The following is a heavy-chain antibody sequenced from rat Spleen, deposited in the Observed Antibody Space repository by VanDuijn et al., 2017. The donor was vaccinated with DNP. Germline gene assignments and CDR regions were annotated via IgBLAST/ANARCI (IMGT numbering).Heavy chain of an antibody. CDR1: GFSLTSYG. Sequence: QVQLKESGPGLVQPSQTLSLTCTVSGFSLTSYGVSWVRQPPGKGLEWIAAIWGGGSTDYNSALKSRPRISRDTPKSQVLLEMSSLQTEDTAMYFCARWHLYLSYFDYWGQGVMVTVSS. D-gene: IGHD1-2*01. CDR2: IWGGGST. CDR3: ARWHLYLSYFDY. V-gene: IGHV2-16*01. J-gene: IGHJ2*01.